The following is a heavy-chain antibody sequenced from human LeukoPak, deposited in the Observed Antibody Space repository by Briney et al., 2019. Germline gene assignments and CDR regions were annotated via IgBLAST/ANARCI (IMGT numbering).Heavy chain of an antibody. CDR2: ITTSSSYI. V-gene: IGHV3-21*01. CDR3: ARDLGGYIYGSLFDY. J-gene: IGHJ4*02. D-gene: IGHD5-18*01. Sequence: PEGSLRLSCAVSGFTFSSYTMNWVRQAPGKGLEWVSSITTSSSYIFYGDSVKGRFTIARHNAKNSLYLQIISLRAEDTAVYYCARDLGGYIYGSLFDYWGQGTLVTVSS. CDR1: GFTFSSYT.